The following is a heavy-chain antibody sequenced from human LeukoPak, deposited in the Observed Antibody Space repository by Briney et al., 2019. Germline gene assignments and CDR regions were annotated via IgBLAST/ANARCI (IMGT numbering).Heavy chain of an antibody. D-gene: IGHD3-16*02. CDR2: IKQDGSED. V-gene: IGHV3-7*01. J-gene: IGHJ4*02. CDR1: GFTFSSYA. CDR3: ARVQYDYVWGSYHFYFDY. Sequence: GRSLGLSCAASGFTFSSYAMSWVRQAPRKGLEWVANIKQDGSEDYYVDSVKGRFTISRDNAKNSLYLQMNSLRAEDAAVYYCARVQYDYVWGSYHFYFDYWGQGTLVTVSS.